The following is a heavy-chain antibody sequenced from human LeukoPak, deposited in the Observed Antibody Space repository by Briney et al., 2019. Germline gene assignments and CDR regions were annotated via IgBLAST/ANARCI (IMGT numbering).Heavy chain of an antibody. V-gene: IGHV5-51*01. Sequence: GESLKISCKGSRNSFTNHWIGWVRQMPGKGLEWMGIIYPGDSDTRYSPSFQGQVTISADKSIDTAYLQWSSLKASDTAMYYCAKRHAALIVISDDFDIWGQGTVVTVSP. J-gene: IGHJ3*02. D-gene: IGHD3-22*01. CDR1: RNSFTNHW. CDR3: AKRHAALIVISDDFDI. CDR2: IYPGDSDT.